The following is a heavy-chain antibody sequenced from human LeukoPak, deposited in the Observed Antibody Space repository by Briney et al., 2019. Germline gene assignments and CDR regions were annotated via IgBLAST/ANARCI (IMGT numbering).Heavy chain of an antibody. Sequence: SETLSLTCTVSRGSITDNYWSWIRQPPGRGPEWIGYVYYSGGGTNYNPSLKSRVTMSVDTSKNHFSLKLGSVTAADTAVYYCARGNSSGWYGGFDYWGQGILVTVSS. CDR2: VYYSGGGT. CDR1: RGSITDNY. CDR3: ARGNSSGWYGGFDY. D-gene: IGHD6-19*01. J-gene: IGHJ4*02. V-gene: IGHV4-59*01.